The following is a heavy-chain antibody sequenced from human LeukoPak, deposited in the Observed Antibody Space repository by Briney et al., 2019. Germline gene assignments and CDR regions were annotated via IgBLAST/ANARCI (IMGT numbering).Heavy chain of an antibody. CDR1: GFTLSSYA. Sequence: LTGGSLRLSCAASGFTLSSYAMHWVRQAPGKGLEWVAVISYDGSNKYYADSVKGRFTISRDNSKNTLYLQMNSLRAEDTAMYYCARSRVTADFDYWGQGTLVTVSS. CDR3: ARSRVTADFDY. D-gene: IGHD2-21*02. CDR2: ISYDGSNK. J-gene: IGHJ4*02. V-gene: IGHV3-30*04.